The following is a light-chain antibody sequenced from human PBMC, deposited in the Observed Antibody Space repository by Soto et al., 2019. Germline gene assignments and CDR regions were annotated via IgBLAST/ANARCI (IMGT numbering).Light chain of an antibody. Sequence: EIVLTQSPGTLSLSPGERATLSCRASQSVSSSYLAWYQQKPGQAPRLLIYGASSSATGIPDRFSGSGSGTDFTLTISRLEPEDFAVYYCQQYGSSPPGFGQGTKLEIK. CDR3: QQYGSSPPG. CDR1: QSVSSSY. CDR2: GAS. J-gene: IGKJ2*01. V-gene: IGKV3-20*01.